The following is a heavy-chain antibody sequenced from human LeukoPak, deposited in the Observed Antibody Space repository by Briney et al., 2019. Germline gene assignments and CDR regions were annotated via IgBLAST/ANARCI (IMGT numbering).Heavy chain of an antibody. D-gene: IGHD4-17*01. CDR2: ISNSGTT. CDR3: ARVVRGAVTWNCFDP. Sequence: SQTLSLTCTVSGGSINDYYWTWMRQAPGKGLEWIGYISNSGTTDYNPSLKSRVTMSVDTFTNEFSLRLTSVTAADTAIYYCARVVRGAVTWNCFDPWGQGTLVTVSS. J-gene: IGHJ5*02. CDR1: GGSINDYY. V-gene: IGHV4-59*01.